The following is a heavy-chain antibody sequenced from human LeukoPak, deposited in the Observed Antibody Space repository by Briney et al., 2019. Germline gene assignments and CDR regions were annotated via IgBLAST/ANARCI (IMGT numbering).Heavy chain of an antibody. CDR1: GFTFSSYL. J-gene: IGHJ4*02. D-gene: IGHD6-19*01. CDR3: ARDLYSSGWYLGIDY. CDR2: ISSDGNNK. V-gene: IGHV3-30-3*01. Sequence: AGGSLRLSCAASGFTFSSYLMHWVRQAPGKGLEWVAVISSDGNNKYYADSVRGRFTISRDNSKNTLYLQMNSLRPEDTAVYYCARDLYSSGWYLGIDYWGQGTLVTVSS.